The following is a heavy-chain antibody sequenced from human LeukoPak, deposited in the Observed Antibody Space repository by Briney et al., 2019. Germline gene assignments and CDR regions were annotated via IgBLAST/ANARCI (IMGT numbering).Heavy chain of an antibody. J-gene: IGHJ4*02. CDR3: ARGAYCGGDCYSKDYFDY. CDR1: GGSISSYY. D-gene: IGHD2-21*01. Sequence: SETLSLTCTVSGGSISSYYWSWIRQPPGKGLEWIGYIYHSGSTNYNPSLKSRVTISVDTSKNQFSLKLSSVTAADTAVYYCARGAYCGGDCYSKDYFDYWGQGTLVTVSS. V-gene: IGHV4-59*01. CDR2: IYHSGST.